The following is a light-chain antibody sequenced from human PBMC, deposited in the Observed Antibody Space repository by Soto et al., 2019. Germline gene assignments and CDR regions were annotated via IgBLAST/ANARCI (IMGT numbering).Light chain of an antibody. V-gene: IGKV3-15*01. CDR2: GAS. J-gene: IGKJ1*01. Sequence: EIVLTQSPDTLSLSPGESATLSCRASQSVSSNLVWYQQKPGQAPRLLIYGASSRATGVPVRFSGSGSGTEFTLTINSLQSEDFAVYYCLQHNNWWTFGQGTKVDIK. CDR3: LQHNNWWT. CDR1: QSVSSN.